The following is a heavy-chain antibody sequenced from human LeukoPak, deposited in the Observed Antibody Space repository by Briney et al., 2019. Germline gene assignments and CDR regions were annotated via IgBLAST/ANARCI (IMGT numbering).Heavy chain of an antibody. V-gene: IGHV1-2*02. CDR1: GYTFTGYY. D-gene: IGHD3-22*01. CDR3: AREDPYYDSSGYLANAFDI. Sequence: ASVKVSCKASGYTFTGYYMHWVRQAPGQGLEWMGWINPNSGGTNYAQKFQGRVTMTRDTSISTAYMELSRLRSDDTAVYYCAREDPYYDSSGYLANAFDIWGQGTMVTVSS. J-gene: IGHJ3*02. CDR2: INPNSGGT.